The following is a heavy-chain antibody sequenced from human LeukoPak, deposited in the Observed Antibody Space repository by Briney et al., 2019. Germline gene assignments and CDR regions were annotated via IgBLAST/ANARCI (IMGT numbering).Heavy chain of an antibody. CDR3: AKNLRPTLITPDF. J-gene: IGHJ3*01. Sequence: GGSLRLSCAASGLTFSSYSINWVRQAPGKGLEWVSSISGTSSYISYRDSVKGRFTISRDNAKKSVYLQMNSLRTEDTAVYYCAKNLRPTLITPDFWGQRTMVTVSS. D-gene: IGHD4-23*01. V-gene: IGHV3-21*01. CDR1: GLTFSSYS. CDR2: ISGTSSYI.